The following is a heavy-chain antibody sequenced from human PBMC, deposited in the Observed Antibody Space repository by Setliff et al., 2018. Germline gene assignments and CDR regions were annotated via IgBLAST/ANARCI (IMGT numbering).Heavy chain of an antibody. V-gene: IGHV3-7*01. CDR1: TSRFSDYG. Sequence: GGSLRLSCEVSTSRFSDYGFHWVRQAPGKGLEWVANIKQDGSEKDYVDSVKGRFTISRDRAKNSLYLQMNSLRAEDTAVYYCARDLGAIFRYGLDVWGQGTTVTVSS. CDR2: IKQDGSEK. J-gene: IGHJ6*02. CDR3: ARDLGAIFRYGLDV. D-gene: IGHD3-16*01.